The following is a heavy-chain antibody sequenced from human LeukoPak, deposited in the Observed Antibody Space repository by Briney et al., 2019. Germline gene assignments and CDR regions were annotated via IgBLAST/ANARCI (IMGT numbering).Heavy chain of an antibody. J-gene: IGHJ6*02. D-gene: IGHD3-10*01. CDR1: GYTFTSSG. V-gene: IGHV1-18*01. CDR3: AREVWFGELLCLYYYYGMDV. Sequence: GASVKVSCKASGYTFTSSGISWVRQAPGQGLEWMGWISAYNGNTNYAQKLQGRVTMTTDTSTSTAYMELRSLRSDDKAVYYCAREVWFGELLCLYYYYGMDVCGQGTTVTVSS. CDR2: ISAYNGNT.